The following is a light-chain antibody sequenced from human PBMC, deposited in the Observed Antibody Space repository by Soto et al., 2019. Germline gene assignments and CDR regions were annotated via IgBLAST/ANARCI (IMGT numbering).Light chain of an antibody. J-gene: IGKJ1*01. CDR3: PQTHIFPWT. Sequence: IQMTQSPSSLSASVGDRVTITCRTSQTMTNYLNWYQHKPGEAPKLLSYLVSNLQSGVPSRFSGSGCGTDFTLTINSLQPEDFASDYCPQTHIFPWTFGQGTTVDI. V-gene: IGKV1-39*01. CDR1: QTMTNY. CDR2: LVS.